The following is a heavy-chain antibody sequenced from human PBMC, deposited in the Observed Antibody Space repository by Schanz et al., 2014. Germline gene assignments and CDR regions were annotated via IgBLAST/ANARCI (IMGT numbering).Heavy chain of an antibody. CDR1: GFTFTNYA. J-gene: IGHJ4*02. CDR3: AKDHAGSGSLTALGN. Sequence: EVQLLESGGGLVQPGGSLRLSCAASGFTFTNYAMTWVRQAPGKGLEWVSGISGSGGSTYDADSVKGRFTITRDNSKNTLYLQMNSLRAEDAAVYDGAKDHAGSGSLTALGNWGQGTLVTVSS. D-gene: IGHD3-9*01. CDR2: ISGSGGST. V-gene: IGHV3-23*01.